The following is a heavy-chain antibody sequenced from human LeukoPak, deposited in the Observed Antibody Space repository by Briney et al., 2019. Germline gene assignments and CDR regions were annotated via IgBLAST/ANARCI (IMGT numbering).Heavy chain of an antibody. CDR3: ARQDIVVVTASGGVDY. J-gene: IGHJ4*02. CDR2: IEPSDSYT. Sequence: GESLKISCKGSGYSFTSYWISWVRQMPGKGLEWMGRIEPSDSYTNYSPSFQGHVTISADKSISTAYLQWSSLKASDTAMYYCARQDIVVVTASGGVDYWGQGTLVTVSS. CDR1: GYSFTSYW. D-gene: IGHD2-21*02. V-gene: IGHV5-10-1*01.